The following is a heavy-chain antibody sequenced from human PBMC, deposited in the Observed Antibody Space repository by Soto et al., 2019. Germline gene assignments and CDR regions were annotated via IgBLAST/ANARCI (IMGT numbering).Heavy chain of an antibody. V-gene: IGHV4-30-4*01. D-gene: IGHD6-19*01. Sequence: SETLSLTCTVSGGSISSGDYYWSWIRQPPGKGLEWIGYIYFSGSTYYNPSLKSRVTISVDTSKNQFSLKLSSVTAADTAVYYCARVTGIAVAGTTGAFDIWGQGTMVTVSS. CDR1: GGSISSGDYY. J-gene: IGHJ3*02. CDR3: ARVTGIAVAGTTGAFDI. CDR2: IYFSGST.